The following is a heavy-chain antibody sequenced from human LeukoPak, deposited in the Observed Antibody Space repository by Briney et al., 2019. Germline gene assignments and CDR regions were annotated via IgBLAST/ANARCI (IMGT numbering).Heavy chain of an antibody. CDR3: ARTCSSSSCYMVH. J-gene: IGHJ4*02. V-gene: IGHV1-18*04. CDR2: ISVCNGNT. CDR1: GYTFTSYY. Sequence: GASVKVSCKASGYTFTSYYMHWVRQAPGQGLEWMGWISVCNGNTNYAQNLQGRVTLTTDTSTSTAYMELRSLRSDDTALYYCARTCSSSSCYMVHWGQGTLVTVSS. D-gene: IGHD2-2*02.